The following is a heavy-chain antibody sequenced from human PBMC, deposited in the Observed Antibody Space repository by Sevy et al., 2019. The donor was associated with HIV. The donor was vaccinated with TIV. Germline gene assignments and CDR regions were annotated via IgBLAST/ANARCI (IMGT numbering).Heavy chain of an antibody. J-gene: IGHJ4*02. D-gene: IGHD2-21*02. CDR2: ISGSGGST. CDR3: AKPLVVTTTRESDY. Sequence: GGSLRLSCAASGFTFSSYAMSWVRQAPGTGLEWVSAISGSGGSTYYADSVKGRFTISRDNSKNTLYLQMNSLRAEDTAVYYCAKPLVVTTTRESDYWGQRTLVTVSS. V-gene: IGHV3-23*01. CDR1: GFTFSSYA.